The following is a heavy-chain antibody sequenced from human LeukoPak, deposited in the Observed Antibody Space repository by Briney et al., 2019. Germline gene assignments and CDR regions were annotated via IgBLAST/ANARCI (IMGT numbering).Heavy chain of an antibody. CDR1: GGSISSSSYY. CDR2: IYYSGST. CDR3: ARGYCTNGVCYARRYYYMDV. V-gene: IGHV4-39*01. Sequence: PSETLSLTCTVSGGSISSSSYYWGWIRQPPGKGLEWIGSIYYSGSTYYNPSLKSRVTISVDTSKNQFSLKLSSVTAADTAVYYCARGYCTNGVCYARRYYYMDVWGKGTTVTVSS. D-gene: IGHD2-8*01. J-gene: IGHJ6*03.